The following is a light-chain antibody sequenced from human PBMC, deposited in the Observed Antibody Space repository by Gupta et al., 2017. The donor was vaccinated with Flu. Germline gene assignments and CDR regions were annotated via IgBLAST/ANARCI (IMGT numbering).Light chain of an antibody. Sequence: SLTCTLRSGINVGTSKIYWYQQKPGSPPQYLLTYKSDSDKQQGSGVPSRFSGSKDVSANAGILLISGLQSEDEADYYCVIWHSSDWVFGGG. V-gene: IGLV5-45*01. J-gene: IGLJ2*01. CDR2: YKSDSDK. CDR3: VIWHSSDWV. CDR1: SGINVGTSK.